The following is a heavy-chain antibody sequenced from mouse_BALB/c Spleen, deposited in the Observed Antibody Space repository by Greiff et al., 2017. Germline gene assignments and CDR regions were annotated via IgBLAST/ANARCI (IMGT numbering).Heavy chain of an antibody. D-gene: IGHD1-1*02. J-gene: IGHJ3*01. CDR3: TRGYHGSPAWIAY. CDR2: ISSGGGYT. CDR1: GFTFSSYT. V-gene: IGHV5-6-4*01. Sequence: EVKLMESGGGLVKPGGSLKLSCAASGFTFSSYTMSWVRQTPGKRLEWVATISSGGGYTYYPDSVKGRFTITRDNAKNTLYLQMSSLKSEDTAMYYYTRGYHGSPAWIAYWGQGTLVTVSA.